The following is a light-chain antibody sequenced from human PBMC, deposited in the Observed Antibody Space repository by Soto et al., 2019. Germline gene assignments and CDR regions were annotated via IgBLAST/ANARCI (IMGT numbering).Light chain of an antibody. V-gene: IGKV1-13*02. CDR2: DAS. Sequence: AIQLTQSPSSLSASVGDRVTITCRASQGISSALAWYQQKPGKAPKLLIYDASSLESGVPSRLSGSGSGTDFTLTISSLQPEDFATYYCQQFNSYPTFGQGTRLEIK. CDR3: QQFNSYPT. CDR1: QGISSA. J-gene: IGKJ5*01.